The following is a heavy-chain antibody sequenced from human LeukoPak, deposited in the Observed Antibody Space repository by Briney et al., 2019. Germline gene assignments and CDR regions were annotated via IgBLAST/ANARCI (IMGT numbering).Heavy chain of an antibody. CDR1: GFTFDDYA. Sequence: SLRLSCAASGFTFDDYAMHWVRQAPGTGREWVSGISWNSGSIGYADSVKGRFTISRDNAKNSLYLQMNSLRAADTALYYCAKPTHYDDAFDIWGQGTMVTVSS. D-gene: IGHD3-22*01. J-gene: IGHJ3*02. CDR2: ISWNSGSI. CDR3: AKPTHYDDAFDI. V-gene: IGHV3-9*01.